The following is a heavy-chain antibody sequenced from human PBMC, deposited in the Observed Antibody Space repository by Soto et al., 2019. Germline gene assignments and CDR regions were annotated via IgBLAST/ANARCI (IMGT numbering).Heavy chain of an antibody. J-gene: IGHJ4*02. Sequence: QVQLQQWGAGLLKPSETLSLTCAVYGGSFSGYYWSWIRQPPGKGLEWIGEINHSGSTNYNPSLKSRVTISVDTSKNQLSLKLSSVTAADTAVYYCARGSHLAITMVRGVREDRFDYWGQGTLVTVSS. V-gene: IGHV4-34*01. CDR1: GGSFSGYY. D-gene: IGHD3-10*01. CDR2: INHSGST. CDR3: ARGSHLAITMVRGVREDRFDY.